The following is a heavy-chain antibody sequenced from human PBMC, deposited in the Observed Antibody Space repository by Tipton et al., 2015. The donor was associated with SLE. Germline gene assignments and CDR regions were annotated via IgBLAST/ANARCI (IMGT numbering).Heavy chain of an antibody. CDR3: ARRFSYGYKGAFDI. CDR2: MYTSGST. V-gene: IGHV4-61*09. D-gene: IGHD5-18*01. Sequence: TLSLTCKVSSGSINSGRFYWSWIRQPAGKGLEWIGDMYTSGSTDYNPSLQNRVTISVDMSKNQFSLKLSSVTAADAAVYYCARRFSYGYKGAFDIWGQGTMVTVSS. J-gene: IGHJ3*02. CDR1: SGSINSGRFY.